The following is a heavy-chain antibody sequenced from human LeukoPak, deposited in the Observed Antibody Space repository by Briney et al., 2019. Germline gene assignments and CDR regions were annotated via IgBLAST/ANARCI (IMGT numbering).Heavy chain of an antibody. CDR2: IKSKTDGGTT. J-gene: IGHJ6*03. Sequence: GGSLRLSCAASGFTFSNAWMSWVRQAPWKGLEWVGRIKSKTDGGTTDYAAPVKGRFTISRDDSKNTLYLQMNSLKTEDTAVYYCTTVSYAENWDHRVYYYYYMDVWGKGTTVTVSS. V-gene: IGHV3-15*01. D-gene: IGHD7-27*01. CDR1: GFTFSNAW. CDR3: TTVSYAENWDHRVYYYYYMDV.